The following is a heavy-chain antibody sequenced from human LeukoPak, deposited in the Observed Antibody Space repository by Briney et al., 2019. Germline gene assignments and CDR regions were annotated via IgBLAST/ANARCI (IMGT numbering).Heavy chain of an antibody. Sequence: ASVKVSCKASGYTFTSYGISWVRQAPGQGLEWMGWISAYNGNTNYAQKLQGRVTMTTDTSTSTAYMELRSLRSDDTAVYYCARSANIAVAGPFDYWGQGTLATVSS. CDR1: GYTFTSYG. CDR3: ARSANIAVAGPFDY. D-gene: IGHD6-19*01. J-gene: IGHJ4*02. V-gene: IGHV1-18*01. CDR2: ISAYNGNT.